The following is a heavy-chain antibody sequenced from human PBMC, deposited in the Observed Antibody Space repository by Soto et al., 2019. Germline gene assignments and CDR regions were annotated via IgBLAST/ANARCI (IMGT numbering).Heavy chain of an antibody. CDR1: GGSISSGAYY. Sequence: QVQLQESGPGLVKPSQTLSLTCTVSGGSISSGAYYWRWSRQPPGKGLEWIGYIHNSGRRYYNPSLRSGLSISVDTSKTQFSLKLTSVTAADTAVYYCVRESLGGDSSGDYWDYMDVWGQGTTVTVSS. CDR2: IHNSGRR. D-gene: IGHD3-22*01. J-gene: IGHJ6*02. V-gene: IGHV4-30-4*01. CDR3: VRESLGGDSSGDYWDYMDV.